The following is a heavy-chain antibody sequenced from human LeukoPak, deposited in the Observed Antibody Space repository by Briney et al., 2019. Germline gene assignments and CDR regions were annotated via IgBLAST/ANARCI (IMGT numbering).Heavy chain of an antibody. CDR2: INHSGST. CDR1: GGSFSGSY. CDR3: ARRGYCSGGSCYAFFSY. J-gene: IGHJ4*02. D-gene: IGHD2-15*01. Sequence: SETLSLTCAVYGGSFSGSYWSWIRQPPGKGLEWIGEINHSGSTNYNPSLKSRVAIPVDTSKNQFSLKLSSVTAADTAVYYCARRGYCSGGSCYAFFSYWGQGTLVTVSS. V-gene: IGHV4-34*01.